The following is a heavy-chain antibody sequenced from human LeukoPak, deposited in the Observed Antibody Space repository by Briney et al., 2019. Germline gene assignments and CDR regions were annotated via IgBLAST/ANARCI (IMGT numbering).Heavy chain of an antibody. J-gene: IGHJ4*02. CDR3: ARGQLVRGYYFDY. Sequence: SQTLSLTCAISGDCVSSNSAPWNWIGQSPSRGLEWLGRTYYRSKWYNDYAVSVKSRITINPDTSKNQFSLQLNSVTPEDTAVYYCARGQLVRGYYFDYWGQGTLVTVSS. V-gene: IGHV6-1*01. CDR1: GDCVSSNSAP. CDR2: TYYRSKWYN. D-gene: IGHD6-6*01.